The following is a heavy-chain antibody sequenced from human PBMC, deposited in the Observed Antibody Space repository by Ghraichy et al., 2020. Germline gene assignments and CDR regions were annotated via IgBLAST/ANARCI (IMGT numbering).Heavy chain of an antibody. J-gene: IGHJ6*02. Sequence: GGSRLSCAASGFMFGSYGLHWVRQAPGKGPEGVAFISSDGTNKYFADSVKGRFTISRDNSKNTLYLQINSLSTEDTAVYYCANLGFGDLANRVYCGLAVWCYGTTVRVS. CDR1: GFMFGSYG. CDR3: ANLGFGDLANRVYCGLAV. V-gene: IGHV3-30*19. D-gene: IGHD3-10*01. CDR2: ISSDGTNK.